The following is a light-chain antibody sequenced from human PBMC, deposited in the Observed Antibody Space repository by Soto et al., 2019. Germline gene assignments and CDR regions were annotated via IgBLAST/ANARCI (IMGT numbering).Light chain of an antibody. CDR2: EVS. CDR3: SSYTTSSTRV. J-gene: IGLJ1*01. CDR1: SSDVGIYNY. Sequence: QSALTQPASVSGSPGQSIAISCTGPSSDVGIYNYVSWYQQHPGKVPKLIIYEVSNRPSGVSNRFSGSKSGNTASLTISGLQAEDEADYYCSSYTTSSTRVFXTGTKVTVL. V-gene: IGLV2-14*01.